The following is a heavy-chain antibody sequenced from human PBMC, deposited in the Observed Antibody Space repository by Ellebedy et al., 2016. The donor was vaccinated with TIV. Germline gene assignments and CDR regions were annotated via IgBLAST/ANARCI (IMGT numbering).Heavy chain of an antibody. Sequence: GESLKISCAASGFTFSNYCMNWVRQAPGKGLEWVADIKQDGSEKYYGDSVKGRFTISRDNTKNSLYLEMNSLRDEDTAVYYCARDRLGWREPPNCWGQGTLVTVSS. D-gene: IGHD7-27*01. CDR3: ARDRLGWREPPNC. V-gene: IGHV3-7*03. CDR2: IKQDGSEK. CDR1: GFTFSNYC. J-gene: IGHJ4*02.